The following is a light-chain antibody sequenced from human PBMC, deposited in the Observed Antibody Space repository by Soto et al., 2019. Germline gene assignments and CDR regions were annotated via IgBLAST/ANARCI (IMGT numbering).Light chain of an antibody. CDR2: STN. Sequence: QSALTQPPSASGTPGQRVTIYCSGSSSNIGTNTVNWYQHFPGSAPHHLLYSTNQRPSGVPGRFSGSKSGTSASLAISGLQSEDDADYYCAAWDGSLDVVLFGGGTKLTVL. J-gene: IGLJ2*01. V-gene: IGLV1-44*01. CDR3: AAWDGSLDVVL. CDR1: SSNIGTNT.